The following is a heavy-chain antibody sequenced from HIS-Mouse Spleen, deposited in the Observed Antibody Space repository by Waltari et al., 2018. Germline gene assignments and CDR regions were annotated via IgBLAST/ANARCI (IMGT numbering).Heavy chain of an antibody. CDR3: AREGYCSGGSCYSDY. CDR1: VGSISSGGYS. D-gene: IGHD2-15*01. CDR2: IYHSGST. J-gene: IGHJ4*02. Sequence: QLQLQESGSGLVKPSQTLSLTCAVSVGSISSGGYSWSWIRPPPGKGLEWIGYIYHSGSTYYNPSLKSRVTISVDRSKNQFSLKLSSVTAADTAVYYCAREGYCSGGSCYSDYWGQGTLVTVSS. V-gene: IGHV4-30-2*01.